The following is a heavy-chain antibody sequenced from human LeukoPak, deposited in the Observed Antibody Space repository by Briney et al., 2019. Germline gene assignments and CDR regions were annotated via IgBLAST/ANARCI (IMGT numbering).Heavy chain of an antibody. CDR1: DGSPSSYY. V-gene: IGHV4-59*01. J-gene: IGHJ4*02. D-gene: IGHD3-10*01. CDR3: ASASGSGSYYWIDY. Sequence: SETLSLTCTVSDGSPSSYYWSWVRQPPGKGLEWIGYIYYSGSTNYNSALQSRVTISLDTSKTQFSLKLKSVTAADTAVYYCASASGSGSYYWIDYWGQGILVTVSS. CDR2: IYYSGST.